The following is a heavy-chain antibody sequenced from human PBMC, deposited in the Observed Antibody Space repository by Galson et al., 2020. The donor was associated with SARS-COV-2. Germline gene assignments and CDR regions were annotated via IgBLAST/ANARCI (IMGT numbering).Heavy chain of an antibody. Sequence: QLGESLKISCAASGFTFSSYAMHWVRQAPGKGLEWVAVISYDGSNKYYADSVKGRFTISRDNSKNTLYLQMNSLRAEDTAVYYCARDYGPVVPAAMNYYYYYMDVWGKGTTVTVSS. CDR1: GFTFSSYA. J-gene: IGHJ6*03. CDR2: ISYDGSNK. CDR3: ARDYGPVVPAAMNYYYYYMDV. D-gene: IGHD2-2*01. V-gene: IGHV3-30*04.